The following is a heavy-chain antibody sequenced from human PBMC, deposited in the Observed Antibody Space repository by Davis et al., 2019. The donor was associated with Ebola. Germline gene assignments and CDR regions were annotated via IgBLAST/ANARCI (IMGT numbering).Heavy chain of an antibody. J-gene: IGHJ1*01. Sequence: MPSETLSLTCTVSGGSISSSSYYWSWIRQPPGKGLEWIGYIYYSGSTNYNPSLKSRVTISVDTSKNQFSLKLSSVTAADTAVYYCARLEIVVVPAAISMPSEYFQHWGQGTLVTVSS. CDR2: IYYSGST. CDR3: ARLEIVVVPAAISMPSEYFQH. CDR1: GGSISSSSYY. D-gene: IGHD2-2*02. V-gene: IGHV4-61*05.